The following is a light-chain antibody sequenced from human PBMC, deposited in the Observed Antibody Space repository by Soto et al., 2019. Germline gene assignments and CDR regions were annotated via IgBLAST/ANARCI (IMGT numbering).Light chain of an antibody. CDR3: SSYAESNNFHVV. CDR2: EVS. V-gene: IGLV2-8*01. Sequence: QSALTQPPSASGSPGQSVTISCTGTSNDVGAYNYVSWYQQHPGKVPKLMIYEVSKRPSGVPDRFSASKSGNTASLTVSGLQAEDEADYYCSSYAESNNFHVVFGGGTQLTVL. J-gene: IGLJ2*01. CDR1: SNDVGAYNY.